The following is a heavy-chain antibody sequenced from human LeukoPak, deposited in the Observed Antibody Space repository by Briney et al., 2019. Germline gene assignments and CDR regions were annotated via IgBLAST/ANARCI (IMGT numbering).Heavy chain of an antibody. CDR2: SYYSGTT. J-gene: IGHJ4*02. D-gene: IGHD3-3*01. CDR1: GGSISTYY. Sequence: SETLSLTCTVSGGSISTYYWSWIRQPPGKGLEWIGYSYYSGTTTPHPSLKSRVTISVDPSKNQFSLRLTFVTAADTAVYYCARHGGSGSFDYWGQGTLVTVSS. V-gene: IGHV4-59*08. CDR3: ARHGGSGSFDY.